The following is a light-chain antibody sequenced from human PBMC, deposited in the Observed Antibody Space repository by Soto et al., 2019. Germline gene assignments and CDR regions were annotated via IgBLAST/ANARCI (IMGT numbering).Light chain of an antibody. CDR3: QQFNNWPPWT. J-gene: IGKJ1*01. CDR1: QSVGTN. Sequence: EIVMTQSPATLSVSPGERATLSCRASQSVGTNLAWYQHRPGQAPRLLIYDASTRAAGIPARFSGSGSGTEFTLTISSLQSEDFAVYYCQQFNNWPPWTFGPGTKVEIK. CDR2: DAS. V-gene: IGKV3-15*01.